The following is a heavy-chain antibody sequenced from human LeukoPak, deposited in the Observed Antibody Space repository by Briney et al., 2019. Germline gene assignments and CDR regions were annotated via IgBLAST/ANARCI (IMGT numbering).Heavy chain of an antibody. J-gene: IGHJ4*02. CDR1: GGSISSSSYY. D-gene: IGHD1-26*01. CDR3: ATGSYFDYHFDY. Sequence: SETLPLTCTVSGGSISSSSYYWGWIRQPPGKGLEWIGSIYYSGSTYYNPSLKSRVIISVDTSKNQFSLKLSSVTAADTAVYYCATGSYFDYHFDYWGQGPLVTVSS. V-gene: IGHV4-39*01. CDR2: IYYSGST.